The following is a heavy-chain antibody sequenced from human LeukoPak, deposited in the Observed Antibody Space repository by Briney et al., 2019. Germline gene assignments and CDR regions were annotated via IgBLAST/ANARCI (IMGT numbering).Heavy chain of an antibody. D-gene: IGHD3-10*01. CDR2: IKQDGSEK. J-gene: IGHJ6*02. CDR1: GFTFSSYW. V-gene: IGHV3-7*01. CDR3: ARDLKFYEGSGCYYGSNSGDYYYGMDV. Sequence: PGGSLRLSCAASGFTFSSYWMSWVRQAPGKGLEWVANIKQDGSEKYYVDSVKGRFTISRDNAKNSLYLQMNSLRAEDTAVYYCARDLKFYEGSGCYYGSNSGDYYYGMDVWGQGTTVTVSS.